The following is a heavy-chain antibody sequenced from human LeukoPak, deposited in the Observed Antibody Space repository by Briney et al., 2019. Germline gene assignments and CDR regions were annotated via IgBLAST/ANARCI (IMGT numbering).Heavy chain of an antibody. Sequence: GRSLRLSCAASGFTFSSYGMHRVRQAPGKGLEWVGVISYDGSNKYYADSVKGRFTISRDNSKNTLYLQMNSLRAEDTAVYYCAKDPRDIVVVPAAILQWLVPYYFEYWGQGTLVTASS. CDR2: ISYDGSNK. D-gene: IGHD2-2*02. CDR1: GFTFSSYG. V-gene: IGHV3-30*18. CDR3: AKDPRDIVVVPAAILQWLVPYYFEY. J-gene: IGHJ4*02.